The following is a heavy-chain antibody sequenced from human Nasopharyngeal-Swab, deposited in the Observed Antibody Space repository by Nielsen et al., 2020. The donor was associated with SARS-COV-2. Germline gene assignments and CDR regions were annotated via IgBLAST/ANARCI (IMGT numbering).Heavy chain of an antibody. D-gene: IGHD1-14*01. CDR2: ISYDGSNK. J-gene: IGHJ4*02. V-gene: IGHV3-30-3*01. Sequence: SLKISCAASGFTFSSYAMHWVRQAPGKGLEWVAVISYDGSNKYYADSVKGRFTISRDNSKNTLYLQMNSLRAEDTAVYYCARGIEMNFDHWGQGTLVTVSS. CDR3: ARGIEMNFDH. CDR1: GFTFSSYA.